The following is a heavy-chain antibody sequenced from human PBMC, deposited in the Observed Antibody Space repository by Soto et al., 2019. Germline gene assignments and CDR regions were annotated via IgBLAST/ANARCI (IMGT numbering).Heavy chain of an antibody. J-gene: IGHJ4*02. CDR1: GFSFDDYG. CDR2: INWNGRTK. Sequence: PGGSLRLSCAASGFSFDDYGMSWVRQVPGKRLEWVAGINWNGRTKDYVDSVKGRFTISRDTAKSSVYLQMNSLRAEDTALYFWARASPRGRYFDWLIFPLGHWGQGTLVTVSS. CDR3: ARASPRGRYFDWLIFPLGH. V-gene: IGHV3-20*04. D-gene: IGHD3-9*01.